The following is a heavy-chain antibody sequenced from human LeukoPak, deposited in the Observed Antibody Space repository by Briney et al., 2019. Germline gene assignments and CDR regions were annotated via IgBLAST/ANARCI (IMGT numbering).Heavy chain of an antibody. D-gene: IGHD2-2*01. CDR1: GDSVSSNSVT. V-gene: IGHV6-1*01. Sequence: SQTLSVTCAISGDSVSSNSVTWNWIRQSPSRGLEWLGRTYYRSTWYNDYAVSVRGRITVNPDTSKNQFSLHLNSVTPEDTAVYYCARRLTQYDCFDPWGQGILVTVSS. J-gene: IGHJ5*02. CDR3: ARRLTQYDCFDP. CDR2: TYYRSTWYN.